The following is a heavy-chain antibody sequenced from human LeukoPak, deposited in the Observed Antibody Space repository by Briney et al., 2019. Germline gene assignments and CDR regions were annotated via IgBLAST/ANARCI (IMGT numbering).Heavy chain of an antibody. J-gene: IGHJ4*02. CDR1: GFTFSSYS. CDR2: ISSSSSYI. D-gene: IGHD4-17*01. CDR3: ARDIADGDYGRAFDY. V-gene: IGHV3-21*01. Sequence: PGGSLRLSCAASGFTFSSYSMNWVRQAPGKGLEWVSSISSSSSYIYYADSVKGRFTISRDNAKNSLYLQMNSLRAEDTAMYHCARDIADGDYGRAFDYWGQGTLVTVSS.